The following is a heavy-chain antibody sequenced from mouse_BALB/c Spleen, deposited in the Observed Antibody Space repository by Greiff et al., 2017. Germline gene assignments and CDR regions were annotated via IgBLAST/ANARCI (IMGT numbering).Heavy chain of an antibody. CDR2: ISSGGSYT. Sequence: EVKLVESGGGLVKPGGSLKLSCAASGFTFSSYAMSWVRQSPEKRLEWVAEISSGGSYTYYPDTVTGRFTISRDNAKNTLYLEMSSLRSEDTAMYYCARWGNYWYFDVWGAGTTVTVSS. CDR3: ARWGNYWYFDV. V-gene: IGHV5-9-4*01. D-gene: IGHD2-1*01. CDR1: GFTFSSYA. J-gene: IGHJ1*01.